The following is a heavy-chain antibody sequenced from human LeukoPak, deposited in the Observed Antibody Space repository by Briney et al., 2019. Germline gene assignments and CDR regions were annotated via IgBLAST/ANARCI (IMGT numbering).Heavy chain of an antibody. Sequence: PSETLSLTCTVSGGSISSSSYYWSWIRQPPGKGLEWIGEINHSGSTNYNPSLKSRVTISVDTSKNQFSLKLSSVTAADTAVYYCARLGYSYGLDLDYWGQGTLVTVSS. CDR1: GGSISSSSYY. V-gene: IGHV4-39*07. D-gene: IGHD5-18*01. CDR2: INHSGST. CDR3: ARLGYSYGLDLDY. J-gene: IGHJ4*02.